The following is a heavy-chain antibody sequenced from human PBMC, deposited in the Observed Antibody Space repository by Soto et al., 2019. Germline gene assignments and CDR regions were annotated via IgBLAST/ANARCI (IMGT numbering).Heavy chain of an antibody. Sequence: QVQLVESGGGVVQPGRSLRLSCAASGFTFSSYGMHWVRQAPGKGLEWMAVIWYDGNSKDYGDSVRGRFTVSRDNSKNTLYLQMDSLRAEDTDVYYCARDSSSGEGFDVWGQGTLVTVSS. CDR2: IWYDGNSK. CDR1: GFTFSSYG. D-gene: IGHD7-27*01. J-gene: IGHJ4*02. V-gene: IGHV3-33*01. CDR3: ARDSSSGEGFDV.